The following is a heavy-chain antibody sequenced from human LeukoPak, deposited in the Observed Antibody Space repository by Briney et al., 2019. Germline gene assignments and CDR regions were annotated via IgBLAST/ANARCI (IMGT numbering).Heavy chain of an antibody. D-gene: IGHD3-10*01. V-gene: IGHV4-34*01. J-gene: IGHJ4*02. CDR3: ARATMVRGADY. Sequence: SETLSLTCAVYGGSFSGYYWSWIRQPPAKGLEWIGETNHSGSTNYNPSLKSRVTISVDTSKNQFSLKLSSVTAADTAVYYCARATMVRGADYWGEGTLVTVSS. CDR1: GGSFSGYY. CDR2: TNHSGST.